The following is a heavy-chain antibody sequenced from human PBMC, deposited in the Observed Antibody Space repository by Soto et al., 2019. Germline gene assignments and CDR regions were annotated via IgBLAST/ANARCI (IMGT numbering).Heavy chain of an antibody. J-gene: IGHJ6*02. Sequence: GAPVKPRSKGPCFTISHTGDRWGRQAPGQRGEWMGWVSAYNGNTNYAQKLQGRVTMTTDTSTSTAYMELRSLRSDDTAVYYCARAGVCSGGSCPSSPIMYYDVMYVCGQGSTV. CDR2: VSAYNGNT. CDR1: CFTISHTG. CDR3: ARAGVCSGGSCPSSPIMYYDVMYV. V-gene: IGHV1-18*01. D-gene: IGHD2-15*01.